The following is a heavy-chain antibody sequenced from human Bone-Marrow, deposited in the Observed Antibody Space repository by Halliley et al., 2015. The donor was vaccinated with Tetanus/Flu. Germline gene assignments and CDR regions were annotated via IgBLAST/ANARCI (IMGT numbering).Heavy chain of an antibody. V-gene: IGHV3-15*01. J-gene: IGHJ3*01. CDR2: IKSKSDGGTT. CDR3: TTDGVDAFDV. D-gene: IGHD2-8*01. Sequence: LEWVGRIKSKSDGGTTEYAAPVKGRFTISRDDSENTVYLEMNSLKIEDTAVYYCTTDGVDAFDVWGQGTMVTVSS.